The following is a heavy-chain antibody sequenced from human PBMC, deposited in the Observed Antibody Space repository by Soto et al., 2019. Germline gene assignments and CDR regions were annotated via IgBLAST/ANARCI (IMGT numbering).Heavy chain of an antibody. CDR3: ARVRDFWSGYTSDY. D-gene: IGHD3-3*01. CDR2: ISSSSSYI. CDR1: GFTFSSYS. V-gene: IGHV3-21*01. J-gene: IGHJ4*02. Sequence: GGSLRLSCAASGFTFSSYSMNWVRQAPGKGLEWVSSISSSSSYIYYADSVKGRFTISRDNAKNSLYLQMNSLRVEDTAVYYCARVRDFWSGYTSDYWGQGTLVTVSS.